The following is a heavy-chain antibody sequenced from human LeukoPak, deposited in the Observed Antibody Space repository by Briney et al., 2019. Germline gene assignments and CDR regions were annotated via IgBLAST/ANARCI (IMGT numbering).Heavy chain of an antibody. Sequence: GASVKVSCKASGGTFSSYTISWVRQAPGQGLEWMGRIIPILGIANYAQKFQGRVTITADKSTSTAYMELSSLRSEDTAVYYCARDRFVDYDFCSGDYPPAEIDYWGQGTLVTVSS. CDR3: ARDRFVDYDFCSGDYPPAEIDY. J-gene: IGHJ4*02. V-gene: IGHV1-69*04. CDR1: GGTFSSYT. CDR2: IIPILGIA. D-gene: IGHD3-3*01.